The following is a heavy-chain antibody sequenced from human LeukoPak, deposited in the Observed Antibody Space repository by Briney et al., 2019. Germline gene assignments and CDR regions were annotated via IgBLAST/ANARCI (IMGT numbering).Heavy chain of an antibody. CDR1: GFTFDDYA. Sequence: GGSLRLSCAASGFTFDDYAMHWVRQPPGKGLEWVSLISVDGGSTYYADSVKGRFTISRDNSKNSLYLQMNSLRTEDTALYYCARGSLWFGESYFDYWGQGTLVTVSS. CDR3: ARGSLWFGESYFDY. V-gene: IGHV3-43*02. D-gene: IGHD3-10*01. CDR2: ISVDGGST. J-gene: IGHJ4*02.